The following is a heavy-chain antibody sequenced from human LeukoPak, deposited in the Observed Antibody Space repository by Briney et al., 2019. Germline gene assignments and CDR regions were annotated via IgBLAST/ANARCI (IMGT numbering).Heavy chain of an antibody. Sequence: PSETLSLTCTVSGGSISSYYWSWIRQPPGKGLEWIGYIYTTGSGNYNPSLKSRVTISVDTSKNQFSLKLNSVTAADTAVYYYARLRGSSGWYLGLWGQGTLVTVSS. J-gene: IGHJ4*02. CDR1: GGSISSYY. V-gene: IGHV4-4*09. CDR2: IYTTGSG. CDR3: ARLRGSSGWYLGL. D-gene: IGHD6-19*01.